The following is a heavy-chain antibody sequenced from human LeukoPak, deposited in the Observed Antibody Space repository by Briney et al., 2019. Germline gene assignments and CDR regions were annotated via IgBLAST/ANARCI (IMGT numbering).Heavy chain of an antibody. CDR2: ISYDGSNK. Sequence: PGGSLRLSCAASGFTFSSYGMHWVRQAPGKGLEWVAVISYDGSNKYYADSVKDRFTISRDNSKNTLYLQMNSLRAEDTAVYYCAKDRGTRYYYDSSGYYGLGYWGQGTLVTVSS. V-gene: IGHV3-30*18. D-gene: IGHD3-22*01. CDR1: GFTFSSYG. CDR3: AKDRGTRYYYDSSGYYGLGY. J-gene: IGHJ4*02.